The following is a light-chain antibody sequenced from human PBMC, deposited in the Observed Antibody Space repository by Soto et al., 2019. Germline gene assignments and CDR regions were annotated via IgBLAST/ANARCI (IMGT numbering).Light chain of an antibody. CDR3: ISYTVSRSYV. CDR1: SSDIGAYDH. CDR2: SVS. Sequence: QSALTQPASVSGSPGQSITISCSGTSSDIGAYDHVAWFQQFPDKTPKLIIYSVSNRPSGVSYRFSGSKSGNTASLTISGLQAEDEADYYCISYTVSRSYVFGTGTKLTVL. V-gene: IGLV2-14*01. J-gene: IGLJ1*01.